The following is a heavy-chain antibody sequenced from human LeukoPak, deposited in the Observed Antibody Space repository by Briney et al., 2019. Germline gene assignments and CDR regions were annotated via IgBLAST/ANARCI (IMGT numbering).Heavy chain of an antibody. Sequence: PSQTLSLTCTVSGGSISSGDYYWSWIRQPPGKGLEWIGYIYYSGTTYYNPSLESRVTISVDTSKNQFSLKLSSATAADPAVYYCARVSVRRRFLDYWGQGTLVTVSS. CDR2: IYYSGTT. CDR3: ARVSVRRRFLDY. CDR1: GGSISSGDYY. V-gene: IGHV4-30-4*08. D-gene: IGHD3-16*01. J-gene: IGHJ4*02.